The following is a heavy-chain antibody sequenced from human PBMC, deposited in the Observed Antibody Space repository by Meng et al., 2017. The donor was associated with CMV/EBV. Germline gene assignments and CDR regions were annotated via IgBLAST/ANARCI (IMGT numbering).Heavy chain of an antibody. CDR3: ARAQYSSSCDY. CDR1: GGSISSGDYY. J-gene: IGHJ4*02. Sequence: QRPESGPGLVKPSQTLPLPCTVSGGSISSGDYYWSWTRQPPGKGLEWIGYIYYSGSTYYNPSLKSRVTISVDTSKNQFSLKLSSVTAADTAVYYCARAQYSSSCDYWGQGTLVTVSS. CDR2: IYYSGST. V-gene: IGHV4-30-4*08. D-gene: IGHD6-13*01.